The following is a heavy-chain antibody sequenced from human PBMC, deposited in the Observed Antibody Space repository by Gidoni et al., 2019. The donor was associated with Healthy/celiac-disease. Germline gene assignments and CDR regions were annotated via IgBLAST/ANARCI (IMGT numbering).Heavy chain of an antibody. CDR3: ARARRGYYGMDV. CDR2: INPSGGST. Sequence: QGLEWMGIINPSGGSTSYAQKFQGRVTMTRDTSTSTVYMELSSLRSEDTAVYYCARARRGYYGMDVWGQGTTVTVSS. V-gene: IGHV1-46*01. J-gene: IGHJ6*02. D-gene: IGHD3-10*01.